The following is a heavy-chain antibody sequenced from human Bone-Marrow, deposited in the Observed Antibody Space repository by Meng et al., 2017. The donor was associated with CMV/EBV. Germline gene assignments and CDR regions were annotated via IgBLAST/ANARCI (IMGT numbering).Heavy chain of an antibody. Sequence: QVPLHRWGAGLCNPLGTLYPTCGVDGAPFRGYWSWVRQPPGKGLEWIGEITHSGSTNYNVSLKSRVTISIDTSKNQFSLKLSSVTATDTAVYYCARGRTAAGATTTTFDYWGQGTLVTVSS. V-gene: IGHV4-34*01. D-gene: IGHD6-13*01. CDR1: GAPFRGY. CDR2: ITHSGST. CDR3: ARGRTAAGATTTTFDY. J-gene: IGHJ4*02.